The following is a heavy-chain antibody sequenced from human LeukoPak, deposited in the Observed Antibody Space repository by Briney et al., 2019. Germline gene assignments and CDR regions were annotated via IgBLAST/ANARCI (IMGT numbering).Heavy chain of an antibody. D-gene: IGHD3-10*01. CDR2: IYYSGST. Sequence: PSETLSLTCTVSGGSISSSSYYWGWIRQPPGKGLEWIGSIYYSGSTYYNPSLKSRVTISVDTSKNQFSLKLSSVTAADTAVYYCARVPTMVNAFDIWGQGTMVTVSS. CDR3: ARVPTMVNAFDI. J-gene: IGHJ3*02. V-gene: IGHV4-39*01. CDR1: GGSISSSSYY.